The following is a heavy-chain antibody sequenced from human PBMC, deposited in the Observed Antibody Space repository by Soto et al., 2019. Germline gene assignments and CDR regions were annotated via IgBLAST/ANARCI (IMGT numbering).Heavy chain of an antibody. CDR1: GYTFTSYY. V-gene: IGHV1-46*01. D-gene: IGHD4-17*01. Sequence: ASVKVSCKASGYTFTSYYMHWVRQAPGQGLEWMGIINPSGGSTSYAQKFQGRVTMTRDTSTSTVYMELSSLRSEDTAVYYCARGGASWDYGDYGNYYYGMDVWGQGTTVTVSS. CDR2: INPSGGST. CDR3: ARGGASWDYGDYGNYYYGMDV. J-gene: IGHJ6*02.